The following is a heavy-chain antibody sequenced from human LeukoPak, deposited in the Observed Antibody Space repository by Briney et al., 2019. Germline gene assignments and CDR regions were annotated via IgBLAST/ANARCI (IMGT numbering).Heavy chain of an antibody. CDR1: GFTFSSYA. Sequence: GGSLRLSCAASGFTFSSYAMHWVRQAPGKGLEYVSAISTNGVGTYYANSVKGRFTISGDNSKNTLYLQMGSLRPEDMAVYYCARYTSGSCYDYWGRGTLVTVSS. CDR2: ISTNGVGT. V-gene: IGHV3-64*01. CDR3: ARYTSGSCYDY. D-gene: IGHD3-10*01. J-gene: IGHJ4*02.